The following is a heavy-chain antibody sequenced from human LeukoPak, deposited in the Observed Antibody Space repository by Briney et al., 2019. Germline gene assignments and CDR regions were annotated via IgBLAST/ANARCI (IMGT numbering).Heavy chain of an antibody. CDR1: GGTFSSYA. Sequence: SVKVSCKASGGTFSSYAISWVRQAPGQELEWMGRIIPIFGTANYAQKFQGRVTITTDESTSTAYMELSSLRSEDTAVYYCARDSSWGTSEYFQHWGQGTLVTVSS. V-gene: IGHV1-69*05. J-gene: IGHJ1*01. D-gene: IGHD6-13*01. CDR2: IIPIFGTA. CDR3: ARDSSWGTSEYFQH.